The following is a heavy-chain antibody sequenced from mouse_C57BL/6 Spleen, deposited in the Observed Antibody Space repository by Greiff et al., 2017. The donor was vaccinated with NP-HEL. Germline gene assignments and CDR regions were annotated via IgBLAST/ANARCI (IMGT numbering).Heavy chain of an antibody. Sequence: EVQLQQSVAELVRPGASVKLSCTASGFNIKNTYMHWVKQRPEQCLEWIGRIDPANGNTKYAPKFQGKVTITADTSSNTAYLQLSSLTSEDTAIDYCARSDLDLPDYAVDYWGQGTSVTVAS. CDR1: GFNIKNTY. CDR3: ARSDLDLPDYAVDY. V-gene: IGHV14-3*01. CDR2: IDPANGNT. J-gene: IGHJ4*01.